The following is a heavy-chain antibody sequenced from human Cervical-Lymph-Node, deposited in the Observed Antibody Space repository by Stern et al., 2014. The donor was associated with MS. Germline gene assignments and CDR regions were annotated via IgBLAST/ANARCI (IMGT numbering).Heavy chain of an antibody. CDR3: VRSNYDGGNGFYHYAMDV. CDR1: GGTFSIYA. CDR2: LIPMFRSA. J-gene: IGHJ6*02. D-gene: IGHD3-10*01. Sequence: VQLVESGAEVQKPGSSVTVSCKASGGTFSIYAISWVRQAPGQGLEWMGGLIPMFRSANSSHTLQGRVTITSDQSTSPDYRQLSKLRSEDTAVYFGVRSNYDGGNGFYHYAMDVWGQGTTVIVSS. V-gene: IGHV1-69*01.